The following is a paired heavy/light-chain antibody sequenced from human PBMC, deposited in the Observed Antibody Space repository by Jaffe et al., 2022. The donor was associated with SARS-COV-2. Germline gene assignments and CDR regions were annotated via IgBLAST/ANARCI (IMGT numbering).Light chain of an antibody. V-gene: IGLV2-14*01. J-gene: IGLJ3*02. CDR3: SSYTSSSTLDWV. CDR2: EVS. CDR1: SSDVGGYNY. Sequence: QSALTQPASVSGSPGQSITISCTGTSSDVGGYNYVSWYQQHPGKAPKLMIYEVSNRPSGVSNRFSGSKSGNTASLTISGLQAEDEADYYCSSYTSSSTLDWVFGGGTKLTVL.
Heavy chain of an antibody. Sequence: EVQLVESGGGLVKPGGSLRLSCAASGFTFSNAWMSWVRQAPGKGLEWVGRIKSKTDGGTTDYAAPVKGRFTISRDDSKNTLYLQMNSLKTEDTAVYYCTTDLLEWLAYPNKRSIDYWGQGTLVTVSS. J-gene: IGHJ4*02. CDR1: GFTFSNAW. CDR2: IKSKTDGGTT. D-gene: IGHD6-19*01. V-gene: IGHV3-15*01. CDR3: TTDLLEWLAYPNKRSIDY.